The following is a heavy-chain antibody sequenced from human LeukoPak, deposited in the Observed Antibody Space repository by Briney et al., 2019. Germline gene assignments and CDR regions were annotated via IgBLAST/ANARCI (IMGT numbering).Heavy chain of an antibody. V-gene: IGHV3-23*01. CDR1: GFTFSGYA. Sequence: PGGSLRLSCAASGFTFSGYAMTWVRQAPGKGLEWVSSITGSGDYTYYIDSVKGRFTISRDNSKNILYLQMNSLRGEDTALYYCAKDGLYYDGSAHVYYFDYWGRGTLVAVSS. D-gene: IGHD3-22*01. J-gene: IGHJ4*02. CDR2: ITGSGDYT. CDR3: AKDGLYYDGSAHVYYFDY.